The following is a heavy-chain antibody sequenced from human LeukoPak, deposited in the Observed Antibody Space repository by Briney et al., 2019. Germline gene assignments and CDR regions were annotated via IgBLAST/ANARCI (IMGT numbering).Heavy chain of an antibody. CDR1: GGSISSSSYY. V-gene: IGHV4-39*01. Sequence: PSETLSLTCTVSGGSISSSSYYWDWIRQPPGKGLEWIGNIYYSGSTYYNPSLKSRVTISVDTSKNQFSLKLSSVTAADTAVYYCARYRGYDYYYFDYWGQGTLVTVSS. CDR3: ARYRGYDYYYFDY. J-gene: IGHJ4*02. D-gene: IGHD5-12*01. CDR2: IYYSGST.